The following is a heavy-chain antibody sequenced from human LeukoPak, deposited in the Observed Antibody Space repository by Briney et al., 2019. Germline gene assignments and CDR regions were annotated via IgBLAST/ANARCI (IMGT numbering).Heavy chain of an antibody. CDR1: GFTFSSYN. D-gene: IGHD3-16*01. CDR2: ISSSSSTM. CDR3: AREGGSYRWEFDY. V-gene: IGHV3-48*01. Sequence: PGGSLSLSCAASGFTFSSYNMNWVRQAPGKGLEWVSYISSSSSTMYYADSVKGRFTISRDNAKNSLYLQMNSLRAEDTAVYYCAREGGSYRWEFDYWGQGTLVTVSS. J-gene: IGHJ4*02.